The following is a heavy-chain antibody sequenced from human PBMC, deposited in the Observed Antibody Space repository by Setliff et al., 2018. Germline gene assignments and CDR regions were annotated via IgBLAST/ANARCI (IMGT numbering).Heavy chain of an antibody. D-gene: IGHD3-22*01. V-gene: IGHV4-39*02. J-gene: IGHJ5*02. CDR2: FYYSGSI. CDR3: ARAHTWSLPNDNSGYPGWFDP. CDR1: GGSFSSSGYY. Sequence: PSETLSLTCTVSGGSFSSSGYYWGWIRQPPGKGLEWIGSFYYSGSIYYNPSLKSRVTISVDTSKNHFSLKLSSVTAADTAVYYCARAHTWSLPNDNSGYPGWFDPWGQGTLVTVSS.